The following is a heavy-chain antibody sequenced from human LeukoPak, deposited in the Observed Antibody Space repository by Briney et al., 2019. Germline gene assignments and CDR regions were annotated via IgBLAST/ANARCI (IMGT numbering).Heavy chain of an antibody. J-gene: IGHJ4*02. CDR1: GFTFSSFW. CDR2: ISGSGGST. D-gene: IGHD3/OR15-3a*01. CDR3: AKRGVVIRVILVGFHKEAYYFES. V-gene: IGHV3-23*01. Sequence: GGSLRLSCAASGFTFSSFWMSWVRQAPGKGLEWVAGISGSGGSTNYADSVKGRFTISRDNPKNTLYLQLNSLRAEDTAFYFCAKRGVVIRVILVGFHKEAYYFESWGQGALVTVSS.